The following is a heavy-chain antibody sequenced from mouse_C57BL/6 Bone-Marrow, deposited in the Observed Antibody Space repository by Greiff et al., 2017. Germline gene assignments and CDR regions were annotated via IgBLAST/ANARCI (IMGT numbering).Heavy chain of an antibody. D-gene: IGHD1-1*01. J-gene: IGHJ2*01. CDR3: ARDGPYYYGSSSYFHFDY. CDR2: ISDGGSYT. Sequence: EVKLEESGGGLVKPGGSLKLSCAASGFTFSSYAMSWVRRTPEKRLEWVATISDGGSYTYYPDNVKGRFTISRDNAKNNLYLQMSHLKSEDTAMYYCARDGPYYYGSSSYFHFDYWGQGTTLTVSS. V-gene: IGHV5-4*01. CDR1: GFTFSSYA.